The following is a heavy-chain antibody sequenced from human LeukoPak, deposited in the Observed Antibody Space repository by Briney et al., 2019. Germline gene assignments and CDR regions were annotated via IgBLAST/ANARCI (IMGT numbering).Heavy chain of an antibody. D-gene: IGHD1-26*01. V-gene: IGHV1-69*05. CDR3: ARGGSYRDPNNWFDP. CDR1: GGTFSSYA. J-gene: IGHJ5*02. Sequence: GASVKVSCKASGGTFSSYAISWVRQAPGQGLEWMGGIIPIFGTANYAQKFQGRVTITTDESTSTAYMELSSLRSEDTAVYYCARGGSYRDPNNWFDPWGQGTLVTVSS. CDR2: IIPIFGTA.